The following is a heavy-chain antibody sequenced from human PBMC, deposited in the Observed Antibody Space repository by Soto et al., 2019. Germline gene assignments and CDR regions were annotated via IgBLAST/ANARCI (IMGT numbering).Heavy chain of an antibody. CDR2: VYYSGTT. CDR3: GRMSYFYDKWYFDL. V-gene: IGHV4-30-4*01. D-gene: IGHD3-22*01. CDR1: GASINNNDYY. Sequence: QLQESGPGLVKPSQTLSLTCTVSGASINNNDYYWSWIRQTPGKGLEWIGYVYYSGTTDYIPSLKSRLSMSIDKSQKPFTPKLKSVTAGDTATYYCGRMSYFYDKWYFDLGGRGTLVTVSS. J-gene: IGHJ2*01.